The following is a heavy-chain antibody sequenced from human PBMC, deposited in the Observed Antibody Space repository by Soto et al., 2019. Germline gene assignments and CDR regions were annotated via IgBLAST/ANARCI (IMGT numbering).Heavy chain of an antibody. CDR2: IYPGDSEI. D-gene: IGHD3-16*01. J-gene: IGHJ4*02. CDR1: GYNFGNYW. CDR3: SRMQYSYGQLDYFDY. V-gene: IGHV5-51*01. Sequence: GESLKISCKGSGYNFGNYWIGWVRQMPGKGLEWMGIIYPGDSEIRYRPSFQGQVTISADKSISTAYLQWSSLKASDTALYFCSRMQYSYGQLDYFDYWGQGTQVTAPQ.